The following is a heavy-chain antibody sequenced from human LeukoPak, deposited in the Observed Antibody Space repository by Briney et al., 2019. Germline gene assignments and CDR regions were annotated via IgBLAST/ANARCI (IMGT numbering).Heavy chain of an antibody. CDR3: PKGGLHYLDY. CDR1: GFTFSSYA. D-gene: IGHD1-26*01. V-gene: IGHV3-23*01. J-gene: IGHJ4*02. Sequence: GGSLRLSCAASGFTFSSYAMSWVRQAPGKGLEWASGISGSGGGTHYADSVKGRFTISRDNSKNTLDLQMNSLRAEDTAVYYCPKGGLHYLDYWGQGPLVTVSS. CDR2: ISGSGGGT.